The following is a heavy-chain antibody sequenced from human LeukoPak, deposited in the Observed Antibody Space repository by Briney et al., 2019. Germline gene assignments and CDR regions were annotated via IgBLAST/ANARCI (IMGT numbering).Heavy chain of an antibody. Sequence: GASVKVSCKASGYTFTGYYMHWVRQAPGQGLEWMGWINPNSGGTNYAQKFQGRVTITADKSTSTAYMELSSLRSEDTAVYYCARVDHSSGSSEPYYFDYWGQGTLVTVSS. CDR3: ARVDHSSGSSEPYYFDY. CDR1: GYTFTGYY. V-gene: IGHV1-2*02. J-gene: IGHJ4*02. CDR2: INPNSGGT. D-gene: IGHD6-19*01.